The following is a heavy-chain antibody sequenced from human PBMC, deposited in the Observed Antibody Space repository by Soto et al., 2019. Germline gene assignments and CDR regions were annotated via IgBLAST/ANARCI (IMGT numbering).Heavy chain of an antibody. CDR2: MNPNSGNT. CDR3: ARKEWLLFCDRFDP. Sequence: ASVKVSCKASGYTFTSYDINWVRQATGQGLEWMGWMNPNSGNTGYAQKFQGRVTMTRNTSISTAYMELSSLRSEDTAVYYWARKEWLLFCDRFDPWGQGTLVTVSS. J-gene: IGHJ5*02. V-gene: IGHV1-8*01. D-gene: IGHD3-3*01. CDR1: GYTFTSYD.